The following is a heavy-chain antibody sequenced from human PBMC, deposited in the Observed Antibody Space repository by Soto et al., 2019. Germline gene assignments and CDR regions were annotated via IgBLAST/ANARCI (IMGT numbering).Heavy chain of an antibody. CDR2: IYYSGST. Sequence: QVQLQESAPGLVQPSQTLSLTCTVSPGSISSGGYSSNWFRQHPGKGLEWIGYIYYSGSTYYNPSLKSRVTISVYPSKNQFSLQLSPVTAADTAVYYCARSVFPWGQGTLVTVSS. V-gene: IGHV4-31*03. CDR1: PGSISSGGYS. J-gene: IGHJ5*02. CDR3: ARSVFP.